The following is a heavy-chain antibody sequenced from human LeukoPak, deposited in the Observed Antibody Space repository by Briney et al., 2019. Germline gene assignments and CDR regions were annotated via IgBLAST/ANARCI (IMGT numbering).Heavy chain of an antibody. V-gene: IGHV3-23*01. CDR2: ISGSGGST. CDR1: GFTFSSYA. D-gene: IGHD4-23*01. J-gene: IGHJ4*02. Sequence: GGSLRLSCAASGFTFSSYAMSWVRQAPGKGLEWVSAISGSGGSTYYADSVKGRFTISRDNSKNTLYLQMDSLRAEDTAVYYCAKDPYYGGNSCYFDYWGQGTLVTVSS. CDR3: AKDPYYGGNSCYFDY.